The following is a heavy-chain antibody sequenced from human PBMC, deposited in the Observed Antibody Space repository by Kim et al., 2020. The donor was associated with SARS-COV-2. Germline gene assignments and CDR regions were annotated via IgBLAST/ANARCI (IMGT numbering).Heavy chain of an antibody. Sequence: SETLSLTCAVYGGSFSGYYWSWIRQPPGKGLEWIGEINHSGSTNYNPSLKSRVTISVDTSKNQFSLKLSSVTAADTAVYYCARFSWYFDLWGRGTLVTVS. CDR3: ARFSWYFDL. J-gene: IGHJ2*01. V-gene: IGHV4-34*01. CDR1: GGSFSGYY. CDR2: INHSGST.